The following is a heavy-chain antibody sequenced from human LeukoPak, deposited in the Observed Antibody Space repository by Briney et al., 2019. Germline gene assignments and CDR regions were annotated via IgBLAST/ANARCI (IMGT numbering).Heavy chain of an antibody. V-gene: IGHV3-21*04. J-gene: IGHJ4*02. CDR2: ISSRSAYT. D-gene: IGHD3-10*01. CDR1: GFTFSSYS. Sequence: PGGSLRLSCAASGFTFSSYSMNWVRQAPGKGLEWVSSISSRSAYTYYVDSVRGRFTISRDNAKNSLYLQMNSLRAEDMALYYCAKGAYGSGSYRGYFDYWGQGTLVTVSS. CDR3: AKGAYGSGSYRGYFDY.